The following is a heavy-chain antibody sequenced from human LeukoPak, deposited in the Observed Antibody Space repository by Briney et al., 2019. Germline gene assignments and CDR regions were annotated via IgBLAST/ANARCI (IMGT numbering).Heavy chain of an antibody. Sequence: ASVKVSCXASGYTFTSYGISWVRQAPGQGLEWMGWISAYNGNTNYAQKLQGRVTMTTDTSTSTAYMELRSLRSDDTAVYYCARIYYYYYYMDVWGKGTTVTVSS. CDR3: ARIYYYYYYMDV. V-gene: IGHV1-18*01. CDR2: ISAYNGNT. CDR1: GYTFTSYG. J-gene: IGHJ6*03.